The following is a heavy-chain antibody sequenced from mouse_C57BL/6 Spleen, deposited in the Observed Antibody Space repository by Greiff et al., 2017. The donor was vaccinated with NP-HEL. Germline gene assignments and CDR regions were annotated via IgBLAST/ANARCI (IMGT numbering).Heavy chain of an antibody. J-gene: IGHJ2*01. CDR3: ARGGKGTSGFLYYFDY. V-gene: IGHV1-18*01. Sequence: EVKLVESGPELVKPGASVKIPCKASGYTFTDYNMDWVKQSHGKSLEWIGDINPNNGGTIYNQKFKGKATLTVDQSSSTAYMELRSLTSEDTAVYYCARGGKGTSGFLYYFDYWGQGTTLTVSS. D-gene: IGHD3-2*02. CDR1: GYTFTDYN. CDR2: INPNNGGT.